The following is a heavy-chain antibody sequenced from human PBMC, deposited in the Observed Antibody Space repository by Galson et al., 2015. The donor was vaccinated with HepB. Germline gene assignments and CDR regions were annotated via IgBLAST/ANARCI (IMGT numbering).Heavy chain of an antibody. D-gene: IGHD7-27*01. CDR3: ATINWGFRS. CDR1: GYTLTDFS. J-gene: IGHJ4*02. CDR2: FDPEDAEI. V-gene: IGHV1-24*01. Sequence: SVKVSCKVSGYTLTDFSMHWVRQAPGKGLEWMGGFDPEDAEIIYAQKFQGRVTMTEDTSTDTAYMELNSLRSEDTAVYYYATINWGFRSWGQGTLVTVSS.